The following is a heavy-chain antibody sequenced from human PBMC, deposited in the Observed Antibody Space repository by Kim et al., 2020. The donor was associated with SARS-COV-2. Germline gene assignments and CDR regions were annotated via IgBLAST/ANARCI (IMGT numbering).Heavy chain of an antibody. CDR3: ARGWDYDFWSGDTRDYYYYGMDV. J-gene: IGHJ6*02. CDR2: ISSSSSYI. D-gene: IGHD3-3*01. Sequence: GGSLRLSCAASGFTFSSYSMNWVRQAPGKGLEWVSSISSSSSYIYYADSVKGRFTISRDNAKNSLYLQMNSLRAEDTAVYYCARGWDYDFWSGDTRDYYYYGMDVWGQGTTVTVSS. V-gene: IGHV3-21*01. CDR1: GFTFSSYS.